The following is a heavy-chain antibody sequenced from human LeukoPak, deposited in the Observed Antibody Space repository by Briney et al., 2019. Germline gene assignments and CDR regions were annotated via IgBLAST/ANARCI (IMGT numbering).Heavy chain of an antibody. CDR2: ISSSSSYI. Sequence: GSLRLSCAASGFTFSTYSMNWVRQAPGKGLEWVSSISSSSSYIYYADSVKGRFTISRDNAKNSLYLQMNSLRAEDTAVYYCARAARHQVGATNYWGQGTLVTVSS. CDR3: ARAARHQVGATNY. D-gene: IGHD1-26*01. CDR1: GFTFSTYS. V-gene: IGHV3-21*01. J-gene: IGHJ4*02.